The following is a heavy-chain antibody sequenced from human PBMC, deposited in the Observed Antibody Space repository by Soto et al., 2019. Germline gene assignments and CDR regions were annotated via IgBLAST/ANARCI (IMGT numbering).Heavy chain of an antibody. J-gene: IGHJ4*02. D-gene: IGHD7-27*01. CDR1: GGSISSGGYY. CDR3: ARDHGHGETGDGGFDY. CDR2: IYYSGST. Sequence: QVQLQESGPGLVKPSQTLSLTCTVSGGSISSGGYYWSWIRQHPGKGLEWIGYIYYSGSTYYNPSLKSRFTISVDTSKNQFSLKLSSVTAADTAVYYCARDHGHGETGDGGFDYWGQGTLVTVSS. V-gene: IGHV4-31*03.